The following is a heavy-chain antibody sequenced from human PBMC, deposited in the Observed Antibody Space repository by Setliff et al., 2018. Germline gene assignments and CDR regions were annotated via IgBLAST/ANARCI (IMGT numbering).Heavy chain of an antibody. V-gene: IGHV4-34*01. Sequence: ASETLSLTCSVYGESFSNNYWSWIRQTPGKGVEWIGEYKHGGSTSYHPTLKSRLTMSVDTSKNQFALHLKSVTAADTAIYFCAGAVDSSGYFPFWYFDLWGRGTLVTVSS. J-gene: IGHJ2*01. CDR1: GESFSNNY. CDR3: AGAVDSSGYFPFWYFDL. CDR2: YKHGGST. D-gene: IGHD3-22*01.